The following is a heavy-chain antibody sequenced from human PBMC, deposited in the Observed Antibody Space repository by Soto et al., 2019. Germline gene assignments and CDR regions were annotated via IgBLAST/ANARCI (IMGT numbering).Heavy chain of an antibody. D-gene: IGHD5-18*01. V-gene: IGHV4-39*01. CDR2: IYYSGST. Sequence: SETLSLTCTVSGGSISSSSYYWGWIRQPPGKGLEWIGSIYYSGSTYYNPSLKSRVTISVDTSKNQFSLKLSSVTAADTAVHYCARRRYSYGMEYWGQGAMVTVSS. CDR3: ARRRYSYGMEY. J-gene: IGHJ4*02. CDR1: GGSISSSSYY.